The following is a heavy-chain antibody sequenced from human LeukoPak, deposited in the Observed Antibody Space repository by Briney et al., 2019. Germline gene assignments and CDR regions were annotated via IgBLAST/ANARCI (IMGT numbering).Heavy chain of an antibody. CDR2: MNPNSGNT. CDR3: ARHQPSDYDFWSGYYSYYYMDV. Sequence: ASVKVSCKASGYTFTSYDINWVRQAPGQGLEWMGWMNPNSGNTGYAQKFQGRVTITRNTSISTAYMELSSLRSEDTAVYYCARHQPSDYDFWSGYYSYYYMDVWGKGTTVTVSS. J-gene: IGHJ6*03. V-gene: IGHV1-8*03. D-gene: IGHD3-3*01. CDR1: GYTFTSYD.